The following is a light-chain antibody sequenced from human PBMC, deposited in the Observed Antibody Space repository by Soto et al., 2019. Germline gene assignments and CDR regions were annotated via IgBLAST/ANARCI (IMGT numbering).Light chain of an antibody. CDR3: QQYKTWT. J-gene: IGKJ1*01. Sequence: DIQMTQSPSTLSGSVGDRVTITCRASQTISSWLAWYQQKPGKAPKLLIYKASTLKSGVPSRFSGSGSGTEFTLTISSLQPDDFATYYCQQYKTWTFGQGTKVDI. CDR1: QTISSW. V-gene: IGKV1-5*03. CDR2: KAS.